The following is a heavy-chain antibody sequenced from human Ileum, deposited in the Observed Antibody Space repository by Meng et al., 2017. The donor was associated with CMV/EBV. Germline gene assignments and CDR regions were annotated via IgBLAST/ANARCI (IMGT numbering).Heavy chain of an antibody. D-gene: IGHD6-13*01. V-gene: IGHV3-23*01. CDR3: AKIKGSSSWPYYYYGMDV. Sequence: GESLKISCAASGFTFSSYAMSRVRQAPGKGLEWVSAISGSGGSTYYADSVKGRFTISRDNSKNTLYLQMNSLRAEDTAVYYCAKIKGSSSWPYYYYGMDVWGQGTTVTVSS. CDR2: ISGSGGST. J-gene: IGHJ6*02. CDR1: GFTFSSYA.